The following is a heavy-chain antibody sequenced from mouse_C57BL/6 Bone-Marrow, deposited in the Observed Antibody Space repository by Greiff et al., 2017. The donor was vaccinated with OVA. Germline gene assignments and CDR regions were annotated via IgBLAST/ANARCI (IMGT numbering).Heavy chain of an antibody. CDR2: IYPGDGDT. CDR3: ARNDYDGY. Sequence: QVQLQQSGPELVKPGASVKISCKASGYAFSSSWMNWVKQRPGKGLEWIGRIYPGDGDTNYNGKFKGKATLTADKSSSTAYMQLSSLTSEDSAVYFCARNDYDGYWGQGTTLTVSS. CDR1: GYAFSSSW. V-gene: IGHV1-82*01. D-gene: IGHD2-4*01. J-gene: IGHJ2*01.